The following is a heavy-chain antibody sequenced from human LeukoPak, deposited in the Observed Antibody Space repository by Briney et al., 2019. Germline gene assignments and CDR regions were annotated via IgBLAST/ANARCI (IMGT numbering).Heavy chain of an antibody. V-gene: IGHV1-2*02. D-gene: IGHD2-8*01. Sequence: EASVKVSCKASAYTFTGYYLHWVRQAPGQGPEWVGWIDPNNGDTEYAQEFQGRVTMTRVRSISTAYMELSRLTSDGTAVYYCARRSRNGLDAFDIWGQGTMVTVS. CDR3: ARRSRNGLDAFDI. CDR2: IDPNNGDT. CDR1: AYTFTGYY. J-gene: IGHJ3*02.